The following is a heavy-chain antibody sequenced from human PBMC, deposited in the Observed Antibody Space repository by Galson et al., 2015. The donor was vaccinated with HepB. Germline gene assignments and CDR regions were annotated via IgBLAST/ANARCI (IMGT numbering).Heavy chain of an antibody. CDR1: GFTFSSYW. D-gene: IGHD2-2*01. V-gene: IGHV3-74*01. CDR3: ARGGHYAWNAFDI. CDR2: INSDGSIT. J-gene: IGHJ3*02. Sequence: SLRLSCAASGFTFSSYWMHWVRQAPGKGLVWVSRINSDGSITSYADSVKGRFTISRDNAKNTLYLQMNSLRAEDTAVYYCARGGHYAWNAFDIWGQGTMVTVSS.